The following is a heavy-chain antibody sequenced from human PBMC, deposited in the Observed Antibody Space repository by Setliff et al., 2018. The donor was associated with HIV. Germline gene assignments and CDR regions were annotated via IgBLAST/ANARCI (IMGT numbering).Heavy chain of an antibody. CDR1: GGSFSGYY. V-gene: IGHV4-34*01. Sequence: PSETLSLTCAVYGGSFSGYYWSWIRQPPGKGLEWIGEINHSGSTNYNPSLKSRVTISVGTSKNQFSLKLSSVTAADTAVYYCARGPYDYFDYWGQGTLVTVSS. J-gene: IGHJ4*02. CDR3: ARGPYDYFDY. D-gene: IGHD4-17*01. CDR2: INHSGST.